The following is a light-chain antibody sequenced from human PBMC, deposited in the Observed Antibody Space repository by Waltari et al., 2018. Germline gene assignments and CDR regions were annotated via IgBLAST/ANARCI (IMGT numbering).Light chain of an antibody. CDR3: AGWDDRLNGVV. V-gene: IGLV1-44*01. CDR2: INN. Sequence: QSVLTQPPSASGTPGQRVTISCSGSSSNIGSYIVNWYQQLPGTAPKLLIYINNQPPSGVPDRFSGAKSGTSASLAISGLQAEDEADYYCAGWDDRLNGVVFGGGTKLTVL. CDR1: SSNIGSYI. J-gene: IGLJ3*02.